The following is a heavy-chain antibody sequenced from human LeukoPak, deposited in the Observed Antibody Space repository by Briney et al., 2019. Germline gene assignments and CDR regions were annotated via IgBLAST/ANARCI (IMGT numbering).Heavy chain of an antibody. D-gene: IGHD4-17*01. CDR3: ARGRYGDYH. CDR1: GFTFTNYW. J-gene: IGHJ4*02. V-gene: IGHV3-74*01. CDR2: ISPDGSTT. Sequence: GESLRLSCAASGFTFTNYWMFWVRQAPGKGLVWVSGISPDGSTTTYADSVKGRFTISRENAKSTLYLHMNILRVEDTAVYYCARGRYGDYHWGQGILVTVSS.